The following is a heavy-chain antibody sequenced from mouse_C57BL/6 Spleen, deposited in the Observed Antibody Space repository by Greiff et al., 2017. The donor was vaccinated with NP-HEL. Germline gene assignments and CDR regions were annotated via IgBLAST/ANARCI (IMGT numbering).Heavy chain of an antibody. CDR3: ARTLIYYYGSRGAMDY. D-gene: IGHD1-1*01. V-gene: IGHV1-42*01. CDR1: GYSFTGYY. J-gene: IGHJ4*01. Sequence: VQLQQPGPELVKPGASVKISCKASGYSFTGYYMNWVKQSPEKSLEWIGEINPSTGGTTYNQKFKAKATLTVDKSSSTAYMQLKSLTSEDSAVYYCARTLIYYYGSRGAMDYWGQGTSVTVSS. CDR2: INPSTGGT.